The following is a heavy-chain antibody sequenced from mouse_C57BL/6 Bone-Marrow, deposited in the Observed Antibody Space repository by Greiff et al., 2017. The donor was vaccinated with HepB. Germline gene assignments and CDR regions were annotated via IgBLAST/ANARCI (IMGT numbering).Heavy chain of an antibody. Sequence: QVQLQQSGAELARPGASVKLSCKASGYTFTSYGISWVKQRTGQGLEWIGEIYPRSGNTYYNEKFKGKATLTADKSSSTAYRELRSLTSEESAVYFCARGVTTVVARYAMDYWGQGTSVTVSS. CDR3: ARGVTTVVARYAMDY. V-gene: IGHV1-81*01. J-gene: IGHJ4*01. CDR2: IYPRSGNT. D-gene: IGHD1-1*01. CDR1: GYTFTSYG.